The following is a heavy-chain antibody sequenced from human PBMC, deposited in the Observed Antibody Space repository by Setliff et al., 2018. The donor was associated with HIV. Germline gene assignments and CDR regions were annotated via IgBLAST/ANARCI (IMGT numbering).Heavy chain of an antibody. CDR3: ARGVPPDLYYDSSHGYDAFDI. V-gene: IGHV4-39*01. D-gene: IGHD3-22*01. Sequence: SETLSLTCTVSGDSISSSIYHWGWIRQPPGKGLEWIGSIHYSGSTNDNPSLKSRVTMSGDTSLKSRVTMSVDTSRNQFSLKLSSVTAADTAVYYCARGVPPDLYYDSSHGYDAFDIWGQGTMVTVSS. CDR2: IHYSGST. J-gene: IGHJ3*02. CDR1: GDSISSSIYH.